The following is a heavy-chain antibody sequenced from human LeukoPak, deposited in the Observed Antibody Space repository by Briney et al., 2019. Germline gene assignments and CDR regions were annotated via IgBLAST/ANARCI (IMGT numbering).Heavy chain of an antibody. J-gene: IGHJ4*02. CDR1: GGSISSNY. CDR3: AREGRYSSGWYDY. V-gene: IGHV4-59*01. D-gene: IGHD6-19*01. CDR2: IYYSGST. Sequence: PSETLSLTCTVSGGSISSNYWSWIRQPPGKGLEWIGYIYYSGSTDYNPSLKSRVTMSVDTSKNQFSLNLTAVTAADTAVYYCAREGRYSSGWYDYWGQGTLVTVSS.